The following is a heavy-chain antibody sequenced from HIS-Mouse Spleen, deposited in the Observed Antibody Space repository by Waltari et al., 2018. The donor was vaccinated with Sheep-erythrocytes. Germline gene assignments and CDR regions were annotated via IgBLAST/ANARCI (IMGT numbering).Heavy chain of an antibody. CDR2: ISYDGSNK. J-gene: IGHJ6*02. D-gene: IGHD4-17*01. V-gene: IGHV3-30-3*01. Sequence: VRQAPGKGLEWVAVISYDGSNKYYADSVKGRFTISRDNSKNTLYLQMNSLRAEDTAVYYCARDQGYYGDYYYYGMDVWGQGTTVTVSS. CDR3: ARDQGYYGDYYYYGMDV.